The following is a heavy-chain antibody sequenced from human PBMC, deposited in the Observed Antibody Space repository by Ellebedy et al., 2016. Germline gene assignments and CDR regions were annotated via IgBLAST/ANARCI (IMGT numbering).Heavy chain of an antibody. CDR2: LYYTGTT. CDR3: GKSDGI. V-gene: IGHV4-39*01. CDR1: GGSISSNYF. D-gene: IGHD1-14*01. J-gene: IGHJ4*02. Sequence: SETLSLTCTVSGGSISSNYFWGWIRQPPGKGLEWIGSLYYTGTTNYTPSLKSRVTISVDTSKNQFSLKLSSVTAADTAVYYCGKSDGIWGQGTLVTVSS.